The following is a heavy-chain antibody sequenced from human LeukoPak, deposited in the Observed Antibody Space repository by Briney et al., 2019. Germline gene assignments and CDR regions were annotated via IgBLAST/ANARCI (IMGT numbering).Heavy chain of an antibody. CDR3: AKDDENSGKTYFDY. CDR2: TSWNSGSI. V-gene: IGHV3-9*01. Sequence: GGSLRLSCAASGFTFDDYAMHWVRQAPGKGLEWVSGTSWNSGSIGYADSVKGRFTISRDNAKNSLYLQMNSLRAEDTALYYCAKDDENSGKTYFDYWGQGTLVTVSS. J-gene: IGHJ4*02. CDR1: GFTFDDYA. D-gene: IGHD1-14*01.